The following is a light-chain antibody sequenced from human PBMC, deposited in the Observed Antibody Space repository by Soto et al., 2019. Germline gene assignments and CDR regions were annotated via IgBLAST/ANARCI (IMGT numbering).Light chain of an antibody. CDR3: QQRSNWPRT. V-gene: IGKV3-11*01. CDR2: DVS. J-gene: IGKJ1*01. CDR1: QSVSSY. Sequence: SCRASQSVSSYLIWYQQKPGQAPRLLIYDVSNRATDIPARFSGSGSGTDFTLTISSLEPEDLAVYFCQQRSNWPRTFGQGTKVDIK.